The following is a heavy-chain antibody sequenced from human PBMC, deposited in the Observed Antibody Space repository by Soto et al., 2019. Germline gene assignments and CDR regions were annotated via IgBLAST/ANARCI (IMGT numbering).Heavy chain of an antibody. V-gene: IGHV1-69*17. CDR2: ITPLFGIP. CDR3: ARDTHSAGGWFDT. CDR1: GGTSRSLS. J-gene: IGHJ5*02. D-gene: IGHD2-15*01. Sequence: QVQLVQSGAEVKKPGSSVKVSCKASGGTSRSLSITWVRQAPGQGLEWMGGITPLFGIPNYPQKFQGRLTITADKSTGTAYLERSRLRSEDTAVYYCARDTHSAGGWFDTWGRGTLVTASS.